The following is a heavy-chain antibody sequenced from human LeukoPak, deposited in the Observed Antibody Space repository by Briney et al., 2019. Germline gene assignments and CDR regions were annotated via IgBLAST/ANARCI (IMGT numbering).Heavy chain of an antibody. J-gene: IGHJ6*02. CDR3: VRDSRYGSGWFEDGLDF. D-gene: IGHD6-13*01. V-gene: IGHV4-59*02. Sequence: ASETLSLTCTVSGDSVRSYYWSWIQQPPGQGLEWLGHINDRGSTNYSPSLQGRVTISIDTSKNQFSLKVNSVTAADTAVYYCVRDSRYGSGWFEDGLDFWGQGTTVTVSS. CDR1: GDSVRSYY. CDR2: INDRGST.